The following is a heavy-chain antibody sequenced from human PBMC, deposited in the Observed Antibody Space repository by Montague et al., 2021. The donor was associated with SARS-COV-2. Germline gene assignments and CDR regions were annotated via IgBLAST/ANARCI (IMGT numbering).Heavy chain of an antibody. CDR3: VRYSGWFYFDF. D-gene: IGHD6-19*01. J-gene: IGHJ4*02. Sequence: KKYSDYAPSVRGRLTVNPDASKDEFSLELNYVTPEDTAVYYCVRYSGWFYFDFWGQGTLVTVSS. CDR2: KKYS. V-gene: IGHV6-1*01.